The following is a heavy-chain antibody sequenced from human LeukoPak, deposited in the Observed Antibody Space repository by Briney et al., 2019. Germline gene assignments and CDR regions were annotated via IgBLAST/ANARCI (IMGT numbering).Heavy chain of an antibody. CDR3: ASHSSSWYYFDY. CDR1: GGSISSGDYY. D-gene: IGHD6-13*01. CDR2: IYYSGST. J-gene: IGHJ4*02. V-gene: IGHV4-30-4*01. Sequence: PSETLSLTCTVSGGSISSGDYYWSWIRQPPGKGLEWIGYIYYSGSTYYNPSLTSRVTISVDTSKNQFSLKLSSVTAADTAVYYCASHSSSWYYFDYWGQGTLVTVSS.